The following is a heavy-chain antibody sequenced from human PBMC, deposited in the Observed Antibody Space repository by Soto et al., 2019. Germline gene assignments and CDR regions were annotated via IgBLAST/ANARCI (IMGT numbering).Heavy chain of an antibody. D-gene: IGHD3-3*01. CDR2: VYHTGRT. Sequence: SETLSLTCTVSGGSISSGGYYWSWIRQLPGKGLEWIGYVYHTGRTSYNPSLKSRVSISMDASKNQFSLNLDSVTAADTAVYFCARDFAYFDSWGQGTLVTVSS. J-gene: IGHJ4*02. V-gene: IGHV4-61*08. CDR1: GGSISSGGYY. CDR3: ARDFAYFDS.